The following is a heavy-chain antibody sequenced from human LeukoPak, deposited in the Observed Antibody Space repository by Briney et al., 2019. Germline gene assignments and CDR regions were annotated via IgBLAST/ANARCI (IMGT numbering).Heavy chain of an antibody. D-gene: IGHD3-9*01. CDR1: GFTFSNYY. J-gene: IGHJ4*02. CDR3: ASNVLRYFDHDY. V-gene: IGHV3-11*01. CDR2: ISSSASVT. Sequence: PGGSLRLSCAASGFTFSNYYMSWVRQAPGRGLEWISYISSSASVTYYADSVNGRFSISRDNAKNSLFLQLNSLRDEDTAVYYCASNVLRYFDHDYWGQGTLVTVSS.